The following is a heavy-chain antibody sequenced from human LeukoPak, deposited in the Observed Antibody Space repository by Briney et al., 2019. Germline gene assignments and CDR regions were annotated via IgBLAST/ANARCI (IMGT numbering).Heavy chain of an antibody. J-gene: IGHJ3*02. CDR3: ARPGPGDSSSWYGGDAFDI. CDR1: GFTVSSNY. CDR2: IYSGGST. Sequence: PGGSLRLSCAASGFTVSSNYMSWVRQAPGKGLEWVSVIYSGGSTYYADSVKGRFTISRDNSKNTLYLQMNSLRAEDTAVYYCARPGPGDSSSWYGGDAFDIWGQGTMVAVSS. D-gene: IGHD6-13*01. V-gene: IGHV3-53*01.